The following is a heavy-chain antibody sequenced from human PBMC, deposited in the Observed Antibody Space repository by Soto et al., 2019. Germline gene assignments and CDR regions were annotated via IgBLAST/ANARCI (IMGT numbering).Heavy chain of an antibody. V-gene: IGHV3-74*01. D-gene: IGHD2-21*02. CDR1: GFTFSSYW. J-gene: IGHJ6*03. Sequence: PGGSLRLSCAASGFTFSSYWMHWVRQTPGKGLVWVSRINSDGSSTSYADSVKGRFTISRDNAKNTLYLQMNSLRAEDTAVYYCARDDVTHPYYYYMDVWGKGTTVTVSS. CDR3: ARDDVTHPYYYYMDV. CDR2: INSDGSST.